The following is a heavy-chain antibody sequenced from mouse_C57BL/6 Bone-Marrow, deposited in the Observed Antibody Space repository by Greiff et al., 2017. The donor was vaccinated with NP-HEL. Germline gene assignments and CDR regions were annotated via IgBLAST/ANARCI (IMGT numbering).Heavy chain of an antibody. V-gene: IGHV1-59*01. J-gene: IGHJ2*01. CDR3: ARESTTVVATDFDY. CDR2: IDPSDSYT. D-gene: IGHD1-1*01. CDR1: GYTFTSYW. Sequence: QVQLQQPGAELVRPGTSVKLSCKASGYTFTSYWMHWVKQRPGQGLEWIGVIDPSDSYTNYNQKFKGKATLTVDTSSSTAYMQLSSLTSEDSAVYYCARESTTVVATDFDYWGQGTTLTVSS.